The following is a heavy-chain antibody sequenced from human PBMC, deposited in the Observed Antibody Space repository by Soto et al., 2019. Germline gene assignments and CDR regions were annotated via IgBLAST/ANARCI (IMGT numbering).Heavy chain of an antibody. D-gene: IGHD6-13*01. CDR1: GFTFSSYS. V-gene: IGHV3-21*01. J-gene: IGHJ5*02. Sequence: GGSLRLSCAASGFTFSSYSMNWVRQAPGKGLEWVSSISSSSSYIYYADSVKGRFTISRDNAKNSLYLQMNSLRAEDTAVYYCAGDPGPRNPDSSSWYLWFDPWGQGTLVTVSS. CDR3: AGDPGPRNPDSSSWYLWFDP. CDR2: ISSSSSYI.